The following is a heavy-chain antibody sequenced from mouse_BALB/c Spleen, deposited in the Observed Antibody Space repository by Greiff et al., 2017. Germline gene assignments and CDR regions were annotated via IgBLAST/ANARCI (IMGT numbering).Heavy chain of an antibody. D-gene: IGHD2-10*02. CDR2: IYPGDGDT. J-gene: IGHJ4*01. Sequence: VQLVESGAELVRPGSSVKISCKASGYAFSSYWMNWVKQRPGQGLEWIGQIYPGDGDTNYNGKFKGKATLTADKSSSTAYMQLSSLTSEDSAVYFCALYGNYYYAMDYWGQGTSVTVSS. CDR1: GYAFSSYW. CDR3: ALYGNYYYAMDY. V-gene: IGHV1-80*01.